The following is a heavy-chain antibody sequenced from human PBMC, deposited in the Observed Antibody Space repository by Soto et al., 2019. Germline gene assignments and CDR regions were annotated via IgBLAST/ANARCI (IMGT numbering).Heavy chain of an antibody. Sequence: PGGSLRLSCVGSGFTFSNFGIHWVRQAPGKGLEWLAVVSYDEVNKFYADSVRGRFTISRDNSKDTVYLQINSLRRDDTAMYFCAKVMTEYSGVAIDQWGQGTMVTV. J-gene: IGHJ4*02. V-gene: IGHV3-30*18. CDR1: GFTFSNFG. CDR2: VSYDEVNK. CDR3: AKVMTEYSGVAIDQ. D-gene: IGHD6-19*01.